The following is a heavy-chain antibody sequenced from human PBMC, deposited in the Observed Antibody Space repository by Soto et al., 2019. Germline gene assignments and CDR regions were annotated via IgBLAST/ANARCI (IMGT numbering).Heavy chain of an antibody. V-gene: IGHV5-51*01. Sequence: GESLKISCKRSGYIFGSYWIGWVRQMPGKGLEWMGIIYSGDSDTRYSQSIEGQVTISADKSNSTAYLQWSSLKASDTAMYYCARARDSSRQYYFDYWGQGTLVTVSS. CDR3: ARARDSSRQYYFDY. D-gene: IGHD3-22*01. CDR1: GYIFGSYW. CDR2: IYSGDSDT. J-gene: IGHJ4*02.